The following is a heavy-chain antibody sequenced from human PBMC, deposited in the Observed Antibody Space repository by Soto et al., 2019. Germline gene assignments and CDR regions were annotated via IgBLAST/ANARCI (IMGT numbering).Heavy chain of an antibody. Sequence: QVQLVESGGGVVQPGRSLRLPCAASGFSFGSYAMHWVRQAPGKGLEWVAVISYDGSNKYYADSVKGRFTISRDNSKNTLYLQMNSLRAEDTAVYYCARGVFSTGTTGSDWGQGTLVTVSS. J-gene: IGHJ4*02. CDR3: ARGVFSTGTTGSD. CDR2: ISYDGSNK. D-gene: IGHD1-1*01. V-gene: IGHV3-30*14. CDR1: GFSFGSYA.